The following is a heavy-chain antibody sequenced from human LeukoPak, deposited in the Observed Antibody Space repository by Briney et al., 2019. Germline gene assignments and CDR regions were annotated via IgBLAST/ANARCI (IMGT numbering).Heavy chain of an antibody. CDR1: GFTFSDYY. V-gene: IGHV3-11*04. J-gene: IGHJ4*02. CDR3: ARDRTRLEMATIYYFDY. Sequence: GGSLRLSCAASGFTFSDYYMSWIRQAPGKGLEWVSYISSSGSTIYYADSVKGRFTISRDNAKNSLYLQMNSLRAEDTAVYYCARDRTRLEMATIYYFDYWGQGTLVTVSS. CDR2: ISSSGSTI. D-gene: IGHD5-24*01.